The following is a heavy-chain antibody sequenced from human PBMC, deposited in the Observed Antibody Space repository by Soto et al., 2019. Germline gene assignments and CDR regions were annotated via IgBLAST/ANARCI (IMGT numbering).Heavy chain of an antibody. D-gene: IGHD2-8*01. CDR2: INHSGST. V-gene: IGHV4-34*01. Sequence: SETLSLTCAVYGGSFSGYYWSWIRQPPGKGLEWIGEINHSGSTNYNPSLKSRVTISVDTSKNQFSLKLSSVTAADTAVYYCAREPIVLMVYAGYNWFDPWGQGTLVTVSS. J-gene: IGHJ5*02. CDR3: AREPIVLMVYAGYNWFDP. CDR1: GGSFSGYY.